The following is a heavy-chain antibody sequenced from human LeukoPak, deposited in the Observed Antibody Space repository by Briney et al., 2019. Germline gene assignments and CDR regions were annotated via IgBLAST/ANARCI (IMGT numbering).Heavy chain of an antibody. J-gene: IGHJ4*02. Sequence: GASVKVSCTASGYTFTGYYMHWVRQAPGQGLEWMGWINPNSGGTNYAQKFQGRVTMTRDTSISTAYMELSRLRSDDTAVYYCARDLDSIAAPDYWGQGTLVTVSS. D-gene: IGHD6-6*01. CDR1: GYTFTGYY. CDR3: ARDLDSIAAPDY. CDR2: INPNSGGT. V-gene: IGHV1-2*02.